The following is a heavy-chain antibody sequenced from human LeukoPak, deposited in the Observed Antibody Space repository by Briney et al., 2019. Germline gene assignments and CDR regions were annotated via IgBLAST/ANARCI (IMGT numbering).Heavy chain of an antibody. CDR2: INPSGGST. CDR3: ASLGSVAGTKMPNDY. V-gene: IGHV1-46*03. J-gene: IGHJ4*02. CDR1: GYTFTGYY. Sequence: GASVKVSCKASGYTFTGYYMHWVRQAPGQGLEWMGIINPSGGSTSYAQKFQGRVTMTRDTPTSTVYMELSSLRSEDTAVYYCASLGSVAGTKMPNDYWGQGTLVTVSS. D-gene: IGHD6-19*01.